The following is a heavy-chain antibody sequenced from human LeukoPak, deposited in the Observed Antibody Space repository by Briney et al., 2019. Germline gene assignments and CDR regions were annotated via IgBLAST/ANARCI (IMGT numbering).Heavy chain of an antibody. V-gene: IGHV3-23*01. CDR2: ISGSGGST. D-gene: IGHD3-3*01. CDR3: AKPTLEWLSKGHYMDV. CDR1: GFTFRNYA. J-gene: IGHJ6*03. Sequence: PGGSLRLSCAASGFTFRNYAMTWVRQAPGKGLEWVSGISGSGGSTYHADSVKGRFTISRDNSNNTLYLQMNSLRDEDTAIYYCAKPTLEWLSKGHYMDVWGKGATVTVS.